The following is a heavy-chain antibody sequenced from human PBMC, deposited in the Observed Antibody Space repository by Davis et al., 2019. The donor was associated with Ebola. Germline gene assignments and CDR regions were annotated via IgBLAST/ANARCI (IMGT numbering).Heavy chain of an antibody. CDR1: GYTFTGYY. D-gene: IGHD3-3*01. CDR2: INPNSGGT. J-gene: IGHJ5*02. Sequence: ASVKVSCKASGYTFTGYYMHWVRQAPGQGLQWMGWINPNSGGTNYAQKFQGRVTMTRDTSTSTVYMELSSLRSEDTAVYYCARVGYDFWSGYFPNWFDPWGQGTLVTVSS. V-gene: IGHV1-2*02. CDR3: ARVGYDFWSGYFPNWFDP.